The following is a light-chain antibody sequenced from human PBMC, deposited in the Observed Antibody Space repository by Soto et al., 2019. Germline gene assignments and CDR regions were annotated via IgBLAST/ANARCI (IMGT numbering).Light chain of an antibody. Sequence: DIQMTQSPSSVSASVGDRVTISCQASQGISRSLAWYQQKPGKAPKLLIYAASSLQSGVPSRFSGSGFGTDFILTISSLQPEDSAIYYCQQADTFPITFGQGTRLEI. CDR3: QQADTFPIT. CDR2: AAS. J-gene: IGKJ5*01. V-gene: IGKV1D-12*01. CDR1: QGISRS.